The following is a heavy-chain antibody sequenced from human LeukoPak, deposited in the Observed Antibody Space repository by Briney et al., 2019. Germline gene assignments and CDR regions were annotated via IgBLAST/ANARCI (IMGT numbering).Heavy chain of an antibody. V-gene: IGHV3-23*01. D-gene: IGHD3-9*01. J-gene: IGHJ4*02. CDR3: AASDTYYDILTGYYPLDY. CDR2: ICGSGGST. Sequence: PGGSLRLSCAASGFTFSSYAMSWVRQAPGKGLEWVSAICGSGGSTYYADSVKGRFTISRDNSKNTLYLQMNSLRAEDTAVYYCAASDTYYDILTGYYPLDYWGQGTLVTVSS. CDR1: GFTFSSYA.